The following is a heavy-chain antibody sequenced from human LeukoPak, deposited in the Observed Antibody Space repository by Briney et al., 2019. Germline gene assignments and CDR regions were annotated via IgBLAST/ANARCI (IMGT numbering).Heavy chain of an antibody. J-gene: IGHJ6*02. CDR1: GFTFDDYA. V-gene: IGHV3-9*01. CDR3: AKDLEEQQLEPFYYYYGMDV. D-gene: IGHD6-13*01. CDR2: ISWNSGSI. Sequence: PGRSLRLSCAASGFTFDDYAMHWVRQAPGKGLEWVSGISWNSGSIGYADSVKGRFTISRDNAKNSLYLQMNSLRAEDTALYYCAKDLEEQQLEPFYYYYGMDVWGQGTTVTVSS.